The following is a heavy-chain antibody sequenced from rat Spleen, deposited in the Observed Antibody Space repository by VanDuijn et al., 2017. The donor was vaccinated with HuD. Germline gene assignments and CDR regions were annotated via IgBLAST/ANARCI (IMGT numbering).Heavy chain of an antibody. CDR2: IDRAGNT. D-gene: IGHD1-5*01. CDR1: GYSIASSYR. V-gene: IGHV3-3*01. Sequence: EVPLQESGPGLVKPSQSLSLTCSVTGYSIASSYRWTWIRKFPGSRLAWMGYIDRAGNTNYNPSLKSRISITRDTSKNQLFLQVNSVTTEDTATYYCAAGRYNWNWFAYWGQGTLVTVSS. J-gene: IGHJ3*01. CDR3: AAGRYNWNWFAY.